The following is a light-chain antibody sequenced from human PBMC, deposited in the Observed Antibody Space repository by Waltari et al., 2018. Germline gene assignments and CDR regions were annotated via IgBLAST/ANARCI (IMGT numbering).Light chain of an antibody. V-gene: IGKV4-1*01. J-gene: IGKJ2*01. CDR1: QGVLSSSNDKNY. CDR3: QQCYTYPYT. Sequence: DIVMTQSPNSLAVSLGERPPINCKSSQGVLSSSNDKNYLGWYQQKPGKPAKLLITLASTRESGVPDRFSGSGSVTDFTLTISSLQAEDVAVYYCQQCYTYPYTFGQGTKLEIK. CDR2: LAS.